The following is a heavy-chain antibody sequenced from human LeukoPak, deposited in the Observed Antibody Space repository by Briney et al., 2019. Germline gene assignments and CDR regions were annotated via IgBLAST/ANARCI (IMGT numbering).Heavy chain of an antibody. V-gene: IGHV4-4*02. D-gene: IGHD4-17*01. CDR2: IFHSGST. CDR1: GGSISSSNR. J-gene: IGHJ3*02. Sequence: TPSESLSPTCAVSGGSISSSNRWCWVRQPPGKGLEWIWVIFHSGSTTYNPSLKSRVTIAVDKSMNQFTLKLSSVTASDTAGYYCAFYYCDYRAFEIWGQGTMVTV. CDR3: AFYYCDYRAFEI.